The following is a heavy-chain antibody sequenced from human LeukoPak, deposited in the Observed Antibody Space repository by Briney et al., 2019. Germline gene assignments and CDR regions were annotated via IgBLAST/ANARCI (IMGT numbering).Heavy chain of an antibody. CDR3: SKDPNPLYDLWSGYK. V-gene: IGHV3-23*01. CDR1: GFTLPGHT. J-gene: IGHJ4*02. Sequence: GGSLRLSCAASGFTLPGHTMTWLRQAPGKGLEWVSIIGGRDDRTYYADFVKGRFTISRDNSKNILYLQMNNLRAEDTAVYYCSKDPNPLYDLWSGYKWGQGTLVTVSS. D-gene: IGHD3-3*01. CDR2: IGGRDDRT.